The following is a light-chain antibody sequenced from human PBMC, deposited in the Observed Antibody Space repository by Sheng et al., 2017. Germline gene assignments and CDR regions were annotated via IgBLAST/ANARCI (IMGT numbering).Light chain of an antibody. CDR3: QQYDTLIT. J-gene: IGKJ4*01. Sequence: DIQMTQSPSSMSASVGDRVTITCRASQGIGNSLAWFQQKPGKAPKSLIYAASILQGGVPSRFSGSGSGTHFTFTISSLQPEDIATYYCQQYDTLITFGGGTKVEIK. V-gene: IGKV1-16*01. CDR2: AAS. CDR1: QGIGNS.